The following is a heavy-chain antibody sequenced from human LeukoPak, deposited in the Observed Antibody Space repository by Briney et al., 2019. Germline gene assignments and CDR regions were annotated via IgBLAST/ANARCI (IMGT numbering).Heavy chain of an antibody. J-gene: IGHJ6*03. Sequence: GASVKVSCKASGYTFTSYGISWVRQAPGQGLEWMGWISAYNGNTNYAQKLQGRVTMTTDTSTSTAYMELRSLRSDDTAVYYCARENYDILTGYSRLYYSSGYYYYMDVWGKGTTVTISS. CDR1: GYTFTSYG. D-gene: IGHD3-9*01. CDR2: ISAYNGNT. V-gene: IGHV1-18*01. CDR3: ARENYDILTGYSRLYYSSGYYYYMDV.